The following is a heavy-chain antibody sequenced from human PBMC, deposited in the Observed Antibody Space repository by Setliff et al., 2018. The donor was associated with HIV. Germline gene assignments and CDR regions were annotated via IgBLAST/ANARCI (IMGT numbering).Heavy chain of an antibody. D-gene: IGHD5-12*01. CDR1: GVSISNYY. V-gene: IGHV4-4*09. CDR2: IFTSGDT. CDR3: HGVPHALDDDGAVDNALDI. J-gene: IGHJ3*02. Sequence: SETLSLTCTVSGVSISNYYWNWIRQPPGKGLEWIGYIFTSGDTNYNPSLRSRVTLSVDTSKNTLFLQMGSLKTEDMAVYYCHGVPHALDDDGAVDNALDIWGQGTMVTVSS.